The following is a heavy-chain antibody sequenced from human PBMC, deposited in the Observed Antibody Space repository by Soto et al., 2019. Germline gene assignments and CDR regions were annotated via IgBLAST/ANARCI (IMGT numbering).Heavy chain of an antibody. D-gene: IGHD3-10*01. CDR3: ARACRLWFGEVRHTWFAP. V-gene: IGHV4-61*01. Sequence: SETLSLTCTVSGGSVSSGSYYWSWIRQPPGKGLEWIGYIYYSGSTNYNPSLKSRVTISVDTSKNQFSLKLSSVTAADTAVYYCARACRLWFGEVRHTWFAPWGQGTLVTVSS. J-gene: IGHJ5*02. CDR1: GGSVSSGSYY. CDR2: IYYSGST.